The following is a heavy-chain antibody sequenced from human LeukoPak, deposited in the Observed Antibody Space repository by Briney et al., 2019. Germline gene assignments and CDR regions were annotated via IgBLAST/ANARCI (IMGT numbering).Heavy chain of an antibody. CDR1: GGLITTTTCY. CDR3: ARQPVVNRGAVASNFDS. D-gene: IGHD6-19*01. V-gene: IGHV4-39*01. J-gene: IGHJ4*02. Sequence: PSETLSLTCTVSGGLITTTTCYWGWIRQSPGKGLEWIASIYYRGYTYYNASLESRVSISIDTSKNQFSLKLNSMNAADTAVYFCARQPVVNRGAVASNFDSWGQGTLVTVSA. CDR2: IYYRGYT.